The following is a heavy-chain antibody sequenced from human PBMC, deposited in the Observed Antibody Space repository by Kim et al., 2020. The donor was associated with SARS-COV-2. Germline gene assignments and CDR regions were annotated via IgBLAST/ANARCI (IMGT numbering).Heavy chain of an antibody. Sequence: DYAAPVKCRLTISIDDSKNTLYLQMNSRKTEDTAVYYCTTIGTGWFRVDYWGQGTLVTVSS. D-gene: IGHD3-9*01. V-gene: IGHV3-15*01. CDR3: TTIGTGWFRVDY. J-gene: IGHJ4*02.